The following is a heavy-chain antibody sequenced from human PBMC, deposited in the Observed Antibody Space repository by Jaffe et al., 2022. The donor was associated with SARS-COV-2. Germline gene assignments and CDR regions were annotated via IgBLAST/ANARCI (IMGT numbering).Heavy chain of an antibody. Sequence: QVQLQESGPGLVKPSQTLSLTCTVSGGSISSGSYYWSWIRQPAGKGLEWIGRIYTSGSTNYNPSLKSRVTISVDTSKNQFSLKLSSVTAADTAVYYCARGGRGLRYFDWSPLTPGYYGMDVWGQGTTVTVSS. J-gene: IGHJ6*02. CDR2: IYTSGST. CDR3: ARGGRGLRYFDWSPLTPGYYGMDV. V-gene: IGHV4-61*02. D-gene: IGHD3-9*01. CDR1: GGSISSGSYY.